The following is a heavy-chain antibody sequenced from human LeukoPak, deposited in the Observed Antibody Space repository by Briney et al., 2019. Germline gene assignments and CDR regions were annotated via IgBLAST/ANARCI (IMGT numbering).Heavy chain of an antibody. V-gene: IGHV1-69*01. D-gene: IGHD3-22*01. CDR2: IIPIFGTA. J-gene: IGHJ4*02. CDR3: ASYDSSGYRPFDY. Sequence: GASVKVSCKASGGTFSSYAISWVRQAPGQGLEWVGGIIPIFGTANYAQKFQGRVTITADESTSTAYMELSSLRSEDTAVYYCASYDSSGYRPFDYWGQGTLVTVSS. CDR1: GGTFSSYA.